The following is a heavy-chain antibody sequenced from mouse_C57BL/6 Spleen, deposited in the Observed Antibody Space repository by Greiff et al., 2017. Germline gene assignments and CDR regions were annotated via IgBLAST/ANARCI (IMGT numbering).Heavy chain of an antibody. CDR3: TRRYFAY. J-gene: IGHJ3*01. Sequence: VHLVESGAELVRPGASVTLSCKASGYTFTDYEMHWVKQTPVHGLEWIGAIDPETGGTAYNQKFKGKAILTADKSSSTAYMELRSLTSEDSAVYYCTRRYFAYWGQGTLVTVSA. CDR1: GYTFTDYE. CDR2: IDPETGGT. V-gene: IGHV1-15*01.